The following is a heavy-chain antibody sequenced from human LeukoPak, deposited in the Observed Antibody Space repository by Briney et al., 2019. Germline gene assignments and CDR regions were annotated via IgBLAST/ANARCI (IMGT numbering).Heavy chain of an antibody. CDR3: AKDLAAGGPPGFDY. J-gene: IGHJ4*02. Sequence: QPGRSLRLSCAASGFTFDDYAMHWVRQAPGKGLEWVSGITWNSGSIAYADSVKGRFTISRDNAKNSLFLQMNSLRAEDMALYYCAKDLAAGGPPGFDYWGQGTLVTVSP. V-gene: IGHV3-9*03. CDR1: GFTFDDYA. D-gene: IGHD6-13*01. CDR2: ITWNSGSI.